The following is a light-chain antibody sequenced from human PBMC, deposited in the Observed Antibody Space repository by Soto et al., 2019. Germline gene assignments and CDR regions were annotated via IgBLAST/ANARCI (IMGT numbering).Light chain of an antibody. CDR2: ATS. CDR1: QAIGDW. CDR3: QQADSSPLT. J-gene: IGKJ4*01. V-gene: IGKV1-12*01. Sequence: DIQMTQSPSSVSASVGDRVTITCRASQAIGDWLAWYQQKPGKAPNLLIYATSTLQSGVPSRFSGRGSETEFTLTITSLQPEDFATYYCQQADSSPLTFGGGTRVEI.